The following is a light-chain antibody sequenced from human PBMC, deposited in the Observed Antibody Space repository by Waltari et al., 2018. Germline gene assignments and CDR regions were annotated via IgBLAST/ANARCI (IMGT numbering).Light chain of an antibody. CDR3: SSYTSSSTLKL. Sequence: QSALTQPVSVSGSPGQSLPISCTGSYRDVGGYNYVSWYPQFPGAAPRLIIYGVSNRPSGVSSRFSGSKSGDTASLTISGLQTEDEADYYCSSYTSSSTLKLFGGGTKLTVL. CDR1: YRDVGGYNY. J-gene: IGLJ2*01. V-gene: IGLV2-14*03. CDR2: GVS.